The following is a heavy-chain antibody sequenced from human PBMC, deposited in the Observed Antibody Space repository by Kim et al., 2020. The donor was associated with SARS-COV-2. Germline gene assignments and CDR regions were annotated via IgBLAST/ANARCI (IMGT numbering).Heavy chain of an antibody. CDR1: GGSISSSSYY. J-gene: IGHJ4*02. CDR2: IYYSGST. V-gene: IGHV4-39*01. Sequence: SETLSLTCTVSGGSISSSSYYWGWIRQPPGKGLEWIGSIYYSGSTYYNPSLKSRVTISVDTSKNQFSLKLSSVTAADTAVYYCARHDTYGGYGDYWGQGTLVTVSS. CDR3: ARHDTYGGYGDY. D-gene: IGHD5-12*01.